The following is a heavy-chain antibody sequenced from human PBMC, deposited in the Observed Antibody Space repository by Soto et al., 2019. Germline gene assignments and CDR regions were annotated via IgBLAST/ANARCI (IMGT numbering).Heavy chain of an antibody. Sequence: EVQLVETGGGWIQPGGSLKLSCAASGFTVSSTYMSWVRQAPGKGLEWVSVLYGGGTTYYAGSVKGRFTISRDNSENTLYLQLDSLRAEDTAVYYCARHPPTSSWPTALDYWGQGALVTVPS. CDR1: GFTVSSTY. CDR2: LYGGGTT. CDR3: ARHPPTSSWPTALDY. D-gene: IGHD6-13*01. V-gene: IGHV3-53*02. J-gene: IGHJ4*02.